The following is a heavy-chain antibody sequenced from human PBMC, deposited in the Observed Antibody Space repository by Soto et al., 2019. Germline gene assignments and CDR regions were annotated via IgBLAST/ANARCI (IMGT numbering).Heavy chain of an antibody. CDR1: GFTFSSYA. V-gene: IGHV3-23*01. J-gene: IGHJ4*02. CDR3: AKDNGAIVVVVAATGGFDY. CDR2: ISGSGGST. D-gene: IGHD2-15*01. Sequence: PGGSLRLSCAASGFTFSSYAMSWVRQAPGKGLEWVSAISGSGGSTYYADSVKGRFTISRDNSKNTLYLQMNSLRAEDTAVYYCAKDNGAIVVVVAATGGFDYWGQGTLVTVSS.